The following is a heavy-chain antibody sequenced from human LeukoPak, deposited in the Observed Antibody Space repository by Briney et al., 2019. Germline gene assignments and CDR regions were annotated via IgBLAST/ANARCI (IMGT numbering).Heavy chain of an antibody. CDR3: AMTSQNTWIQLWLRSSFDY. V-gene: IGHV1-46*01. CDR2: INPSGGST. Sequence: ASVKVSCKASGYTFTSYYMHWVRQAPGQGLEWMGIINPSGGSTSYAQKFQGRVTMTRDTSTSTVYMELSSLRSEDTAVYYCAMTSQNTWIQLWLRSSFDYWGQGTLVTVSS. D-gene: IGHD5-18*01. CDR1: GYTFTSYY. J-gene: IGHJ4*02.